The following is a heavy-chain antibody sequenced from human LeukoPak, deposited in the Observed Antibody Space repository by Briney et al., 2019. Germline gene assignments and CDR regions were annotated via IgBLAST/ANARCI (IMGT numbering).Heavy chain of an antibody. CDR2: IYTSGST. CDR1: GGSISSGSYY. V-gene: IGHV4-61*02. CDR3: AKTTSWVDAFDI. J-gene: IGHJ3*02. Sequence: SETLSLTCTVSGGSISSGSYYWSWIRQPAGKGLEWIGRIYTSGSTNYNPSLKSRVTISVDTSKNQFSLKLTSVTAADTAVYYCAKTTSWVDAFDIWGQGTMVSVSS. D-gene: IGHD1-14*01.